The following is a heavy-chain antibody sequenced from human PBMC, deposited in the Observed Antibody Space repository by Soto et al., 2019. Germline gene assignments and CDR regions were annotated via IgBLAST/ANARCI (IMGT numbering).Heavy chain of an antibody. CDR1: GFTFSSYG. V-gene: IGHV3-30*03. CDR3: GAGQYFSDY. J-gene: IGHJ4*02. D-gene: IGHD6-13*01. Sequence: ESGGGVVQPGRSLRLSCAASGFTFSSYGMHWVRQAPGKGLEWVALISYDGSDKYYADSVKGRFTISRDNSKNTLYLQMNSLRVEDTAVYYCGAGQYFSDYWGQGTPVTVSS. CDR2: ISYDGSDK.